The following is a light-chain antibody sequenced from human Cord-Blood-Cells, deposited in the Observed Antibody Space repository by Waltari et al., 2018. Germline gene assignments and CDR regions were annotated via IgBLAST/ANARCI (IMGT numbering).Light chain of an antibody. CDR3: CSYAGSSTYV. Sequence: QSARTQPASVSGSPGQSITISCPGISSDVWRDNLVSWYQQHPGKAPNLMIYEGSKRPSGVSNRFSGSKSGNTASLTISGLQAEDEADYYCCSYAGSSTYVFGTGTKVTVL. CDR1: SSDVWRDNL. CDR2: EGS. V-gene: IGLV2-23*01. J-gene: IGLJ1*01.